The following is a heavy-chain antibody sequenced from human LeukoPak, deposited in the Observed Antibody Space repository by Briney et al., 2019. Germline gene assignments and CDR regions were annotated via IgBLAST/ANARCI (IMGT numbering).Heavy chain of an antibody. CDR1: GGSIINSNW. CDR2: IDHSGST. CDR3: ARGIVEMATRYFDL. D-gene: IGHD5-24*01. V-gene: IGHV4-4*02. J-gene: IGHJ2*01. Sequence: PSGTLSLTCAVSGGSIINSNWWSWVRQPPGKGLEWIGEIDHSGSTSYNPSLKSRVTMSVDRSQNQFSLRLSTVTAADTAVYYCARGIVEMATRYFDLWGRGTLVTVSS.